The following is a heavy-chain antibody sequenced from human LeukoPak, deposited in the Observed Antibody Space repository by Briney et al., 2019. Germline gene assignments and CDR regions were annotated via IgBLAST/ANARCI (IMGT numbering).Heavy chain of an antibody. CDR3: AREREFGSGSYYFDY. J-gene: IGHJ4*02. Sequence: RASVKVSCKASGYTFTSYGISWVRQAPGQGLEWMGWISAYNGNTNYAQKLQGRVAMTTDTSTSTAYMELRSLRSEDTAVYYCAREREFGSGSYYFDYWGQGTLVTVSS. D-gene: IGHD6-19*01. CDR1: GYTFTSYG. V-gene: IGHV1-18*01. CDR2: ISAYNGNT.